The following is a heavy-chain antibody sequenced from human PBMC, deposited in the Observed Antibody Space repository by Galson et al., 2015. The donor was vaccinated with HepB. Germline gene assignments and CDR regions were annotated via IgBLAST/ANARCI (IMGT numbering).Heavy chain of an antibody. D-gene: IGHD3-10*01. J-gene: IGHJ4*02. CDR3: ARDQGSDLLLWFGELLN. V-gene: IGHV3-30*04. Sequence: SLRLSCAASGFTFSSYAMHWVRQAPGKGLEWVAVISYDGSNKYYADSVKGRFTISRDNSKNTLYLQMNSLRAEDTAVHYCARDQGSDLLLWFGELLNWGQGTLVTVSS. CDR2: ISYDGSNK. CDR1: GFTFSSYA.